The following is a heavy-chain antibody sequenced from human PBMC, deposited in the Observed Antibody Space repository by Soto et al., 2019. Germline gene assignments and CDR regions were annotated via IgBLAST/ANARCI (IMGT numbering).Heavy chain of an antibody. Sequence: ASVKVSCKASGYTFASYGSSWVRQAPGQGLEWMGWISAYNGNTNYAQKLQGRVTMTTDTSTSTAYMELRSLRSDDTAVYYCARDYPGPTDAFDIWGQGTMVTVSS. CDR1: GYTFASYG. CDR3: ARDYPGPTDAFDI. CDR2: ISAYNGNT. J-gene: IGHJ3*02. V-gene: IGHV1-18*01.